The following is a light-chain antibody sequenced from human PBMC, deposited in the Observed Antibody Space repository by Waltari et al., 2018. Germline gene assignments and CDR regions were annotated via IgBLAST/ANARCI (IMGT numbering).Light chain of an antibody. CDR3: MQSLQTLWT. V-gene: IGKV2-28*01. Sequence: DIVVTQSPLSLPVTPGEPASISCRSSQRLLHRNGNNYLDCYLQKPGQSPQLLIYLGSNRASGVPDRFSGSGAGTDFTLRISRVEAEDVGVYYCMQSLQTLWTFGPGTKVEIK. CDR1: QRLLHRNGNNY. J-gene: IGKJ1*01. CDR2: LGS.